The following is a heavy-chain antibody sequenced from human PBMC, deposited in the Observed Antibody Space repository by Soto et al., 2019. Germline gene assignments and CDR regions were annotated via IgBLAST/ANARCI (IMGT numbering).Heavy chain of an antibody. V-gene: IGHV4-59*08. J-gene: IGHJ4*02. Sequence: QVQLQESGPGLVKPSETLSLTCTVSGGSISSYYWSWIRQPPGKGLEWIGYIYYSGSTNYNPSLKSRVTISVDTSKNQFSLKLSSVTAADTAVYYCARIFGSGWDYYVDYWGQGTLVTVSS. D-gene: IGHD6-19*01. CDR2: IYYSGST. CDR1: GGSISSYY. CDR3: ARIFGSGWDYYVDY.